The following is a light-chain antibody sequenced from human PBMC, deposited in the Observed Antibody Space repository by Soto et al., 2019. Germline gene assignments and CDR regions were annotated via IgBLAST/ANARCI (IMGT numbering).Light chain of an antibody. V-gene: IGKV3-20*01. CDR3: QQYGSSTWT. CDR1: QTITSNY. Sequence: EIVLTQSPGTLSLSPGERATLSCRASQTITSNYLAWYQQKPGQAPRPLIYGASSRATGIPERFRGSGSGTDFTLTIRSLEPEDFAVYYSQQYGSSTWTFGQGTKLDIK. J-gene: IGKJ1*01. CDR2: GAS.